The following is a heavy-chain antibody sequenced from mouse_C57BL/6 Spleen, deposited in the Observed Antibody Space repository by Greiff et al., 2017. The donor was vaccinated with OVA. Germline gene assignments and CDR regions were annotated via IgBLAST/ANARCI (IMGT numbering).Heavy chain of an antibody. J-gene: IGHJ3*01. CDR2: SRNKANDYTT. CDR1: GFTFSDFY. CDR3: ARDANYGSSPAWFAY. Sequence: EVKVVESGGGLVQSGRSLRLSCATSGFTFSDFYMEWVRQAPGKGLEWIAASRNKANDYTTEYSASVKGRFIVSRDTSQSILYLQMNALRAEDTAIYYCARDANYGSSPAWFAYWGQGTLVTVSA. V-gene: IGHV7-1*01. D-gene: IGHD1-1*01.